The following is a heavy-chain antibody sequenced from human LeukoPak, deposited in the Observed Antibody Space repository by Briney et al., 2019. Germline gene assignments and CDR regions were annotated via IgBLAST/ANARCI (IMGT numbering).Heavy chain of an antibody. V-gene: IGHV3-48*03. CDR2: ISVSGSTI. CDR1: GFTFRSYE. CDR3: ARVQATVTTLDY. Sequence: GGSLRLSCAASGFTFRSYEMNWVRQAPGKGLEWISYISVSGSTIHYADSVKGRFTIYRDNTKNSLYLQMNSLRAEDTAVYYCARVQATVTTLDYWGQGTLVTVSS. J-gene: IGHJ4*02. D-gene: IGHD4-17*01.